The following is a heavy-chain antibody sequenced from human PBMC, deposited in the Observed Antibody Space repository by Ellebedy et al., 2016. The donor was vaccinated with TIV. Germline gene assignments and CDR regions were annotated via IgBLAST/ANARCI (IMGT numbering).Heavy chain of an antibody. J-gene: IGHJ4*02. D-gene: IGHD1-14*01. CDR3: ARGKSGTYIHHAFDY. CDR2: FGVSGDST. V-gene: IGHV3-23*01. Sequence: GESLKISCAASGFTFSNYAMSWVRQAAGKGLEWVSGFGVSGDSTYYSDSVKGRFTISRDNSKNILYLQMNNLSAEDTAIYYCARGKSGTYIHHAFDYWGQGTLVTVSS. CDR1: GFTFSNYA.